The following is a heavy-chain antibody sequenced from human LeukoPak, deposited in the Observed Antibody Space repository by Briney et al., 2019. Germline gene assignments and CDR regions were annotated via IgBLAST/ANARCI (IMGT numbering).Heavy chain of an antibody. J-gene: IGHJ6*03. Sequence: GASVKVSCKASGYTFTGYYMHWVRQAPGQGLEWMGWINPNSGGTDYAQKFQGRVTMTRDTSISTAYMELSRLRSDDTAVYYCARGDVLLWIGDGFYYYMDVWGKGTTVTVSS. CDR2: INPNSGGT. CDR1: GYTFTGYY. CDR3: ARGDVLLWIGDGFYYYMDV. D-gene: IGHD3-10*01. V-gene: IGHV1-2*02.